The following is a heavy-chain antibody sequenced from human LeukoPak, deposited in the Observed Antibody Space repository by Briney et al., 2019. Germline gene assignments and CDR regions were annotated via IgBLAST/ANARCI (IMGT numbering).Heavy chain of an antibody. V-gene: IGHV1-8*01. CDR1: GYTFTSYD. Sequence: ASVKVSCKASGYTFTSYDINWVRQATGRGLEWMGWMNPNSGNTGYAQKFQGRVTMTRNTSISTAYMELSSLRSEDTAVYYCARGYCSSTSCSDDYWGQGTLSPSPQ. CDR2: MNPNSGNT. J-gene: IGHJ4*02. CDR3: ARGYCSSTSCSDDY. D-gene: IGHD2-2*01.